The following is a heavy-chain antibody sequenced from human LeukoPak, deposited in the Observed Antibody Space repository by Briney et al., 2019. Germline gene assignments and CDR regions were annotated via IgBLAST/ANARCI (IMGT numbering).Heavy chain of an antibody. V-gene: IGHV4-4*07. CDR1: GGSISSYY. J-gene: IGHJ4*02. CDR3: ARGDYGGNPGGYDY. Sequence: PSGTLSLTCTVSGGSISSYYWSWIRQPAGKGLEWIGRIYTSGSTNYNPSLKSRVTMSVDTSKNQFSLKLSSVTAADTAVYYCARGDYGGNPGGYDYWGQGTLVTVSS. CDR2: IYTSGST. D-gene: IGHD4-23*01.